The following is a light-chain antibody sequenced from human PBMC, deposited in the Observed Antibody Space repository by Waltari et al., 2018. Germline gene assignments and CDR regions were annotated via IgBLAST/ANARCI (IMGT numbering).Light chain of an antibody. CDR2: GNS. J-gene: IGLJ1*01. CDR3: QSYDSSLSGHCV. Sequence: QSVLTQPPSVSGAPGQRVTISCTGSSSNIGAGYDVHWYQQLPGTAPKLLIYGNSNRPSGVPDRFSGAKSGTSASLAITGLQAEDEADYYCQSYDSSLSGHCVFGTGTKVTVL. V-gene: IGLV1-40*01. CDR1: SSNIGAGYD.